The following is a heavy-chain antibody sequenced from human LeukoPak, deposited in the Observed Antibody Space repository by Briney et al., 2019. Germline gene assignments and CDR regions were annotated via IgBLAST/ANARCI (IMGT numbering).Heavy chain of an antibody. Sequence: GGTLRLSCAASGFTFSSYAMSWVRQAPGKGLEWVSAISGSGASTYYADSVKGRFTISRDNSKNTLYLQMNSLRAEDTAVYYCAKDHGEETFDYWGQGTLVTVSS. CDR3: AKDHGEETFDY. V-gene: IGHV3-23*01. D-gene: IGHD3-10*01. CDR2: ISGSGAST. J-gene: IGHJ4*02. CDR1: GFTFSSYA.